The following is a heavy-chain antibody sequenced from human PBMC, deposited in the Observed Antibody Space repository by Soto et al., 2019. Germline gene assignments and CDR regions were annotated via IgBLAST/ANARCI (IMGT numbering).Heavy chain of an antibody. J-gene: IGHJ4*02. V-gene: IGHV4-59*08. CDR1: GGSISSYY. CDR2: IYNSGRT. CDR3: ARRYGYSFDY. D-gene: IGHD1-1*01. Sequence: ETLSLTCTVSGGSISSYYWSWIRQPPGKGLEWIGYIYNSGRTNYNPSLKSRVTISVDTSKNQFSLKLSSVTAADTAVYYCARRYGYSFDYWGQGTLVTVSS.